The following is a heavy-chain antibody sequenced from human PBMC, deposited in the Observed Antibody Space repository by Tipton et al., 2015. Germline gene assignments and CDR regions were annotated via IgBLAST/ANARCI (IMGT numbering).Heavy chain of an antibody. CDR1: GGSISSYF. CDR2: VYFTGTT. Sequence: TLSLTCNVSGGSISSYFWSWIRQSPGMGLEWIGYVYFTGTTHYNPSFKSRVTMSIDTSNNEFSLKLRSVTAAGTAVYYCARDGPYSSTWDFDYWGQGTLVTVSS. CDR3: ARDGPYSSTWDFDY. D-gene: IGHD6-13*01. V-gene: IGHV4-59*01. J-gene: IGHJ4*02.